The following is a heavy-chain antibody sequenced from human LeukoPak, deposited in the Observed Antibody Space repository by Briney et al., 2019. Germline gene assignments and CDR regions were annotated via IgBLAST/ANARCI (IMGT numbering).Heavy chain of an antibody. J-gene: IGHJ4*02. V-gene: IGHV3-23*01. CDR2: ISDSGGST. Sequence: VGSLRLSCAASGFTFSSYAMSWVRQAPGKGLEWVSAISDSGGSTYYADSVRGRFTISRDNSHNTLYLQMNSLRAEDTAVYYCACGPRLRAHTAVDYWGQGPLLTVSS. D-gene: IGHD5-18*01. CDR1: GFTFSSYA. CDR3: ACGPRLRAHTAVDY.